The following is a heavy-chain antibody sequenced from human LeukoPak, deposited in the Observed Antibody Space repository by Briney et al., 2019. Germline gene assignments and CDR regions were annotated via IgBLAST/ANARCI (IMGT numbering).Heavy chain of an antibody. Sequence: PSETLSLTCTVSGGSVSSASYYWGWIRQPPGKGLEWIGSMYHSGSTYFNPSLKNRVSISIDTSKNQFSLRLTSVTAADTAVYYCVRENSGSQTDDAFDIWGQGTMVTVSS. V-gene: IGHV4-39*02. CDR2: MYHSGST. CDR3: VRENSGSQTDDAFDI. J-gene: IGHJ3*02. CDR1: GGSVSSASYY. D-gene: IGHD1-26*01.